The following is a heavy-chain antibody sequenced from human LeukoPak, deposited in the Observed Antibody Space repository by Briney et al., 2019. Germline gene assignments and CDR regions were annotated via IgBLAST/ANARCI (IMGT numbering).Heavy chain of an antibody. Sequence: PSETLSLTCTVSGGSISSGSYYWSWIRQPAGKGLEWIGRIDTSGSTNYTHSLNSRVTISVDTSKNQFSLKLSSVTAADTAVYYCARRTDIWGQGTMVTVSS. J-gene: IGHJ3*02. V-gene: IGHV4-61*02. CDR1: GGSISSGSYY. CDR2: IDTSGST. CDR3: ARRTDI.